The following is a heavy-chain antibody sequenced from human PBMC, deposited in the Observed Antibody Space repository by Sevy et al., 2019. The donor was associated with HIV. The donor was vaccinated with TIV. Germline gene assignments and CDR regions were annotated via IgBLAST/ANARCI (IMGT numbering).Heavy chain of an antibody. CDR3: ARDLSMVAAAGKGYFDY. CDR2: IIPIFGTA. CDR1: GGTFSSYA. V-gene: IGHV1-69*06. J-gene: IGHJ4*02. Sequence: ASVKVSCKASGGTFSSYAISWVRQAPGQGLEWMGGIIPIFGTANYAQKFQGRVTITADKSTSQAYMELSSLRSEDTAVYYCARDLSMVAAAGKGYFDYWGQGTLVTVSS. D-gene: IGHD6-13*01.